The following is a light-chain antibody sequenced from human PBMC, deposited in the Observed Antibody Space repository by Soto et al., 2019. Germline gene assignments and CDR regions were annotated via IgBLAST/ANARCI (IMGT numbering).Light chain of an antibody. CDR2: GAS. CDR1: QSVSSN. CDR3: KQYGSSGT. J-gene: IGKJ1*01. V-gene: IGKV3-20*01. Sequence: EIVMTQSPATLTVSPGERATLSCRASQSVSSNLAWYQQKPGQAPRLLIYGASNRATGIQDRFSGSGSGTDSTLTISRLEPEDFAVYYCKQYGSSGTFGQGTKVDIK.